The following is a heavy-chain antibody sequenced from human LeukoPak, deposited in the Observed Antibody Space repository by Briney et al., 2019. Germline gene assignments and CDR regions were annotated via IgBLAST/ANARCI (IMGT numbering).Heavy chain of an antibody. CDR1: GFTFSSYW. D-gene: IGHD2-2*02. J-gene: IGHJ6*03. V-gene: IGHV3-74*01. CDR2: INSDGSST. CDR3: ARGYCSSTSCYNDDYYYYMDV. Sequence: GGSLRLSCAASGFTFSSYWMHWVRQAPGEGLVWVSRINSDGSSTSYADSVKGRFTISRDNAKNTLYLQMNSLRAEDTAVYYCARGYCSSTSCYNDDYYYYMDVWGKGTTVTVSS.